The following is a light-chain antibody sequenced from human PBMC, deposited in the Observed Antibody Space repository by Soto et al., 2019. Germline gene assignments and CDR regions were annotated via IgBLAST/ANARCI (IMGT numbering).Light chain of an antibody. Sequence: QSVLTQPASVSGSPGQSITISCTGTSSDVGGYDLVSWYQQRPGKAPKFMIYEVTNRPSGVSNRFSGSKSGNTASLTISGLQAEDEADYYCASYTSRGTRVFGTGTKLTVL. CDR2: EVT. J-gene: IGLJ1*01. CDR3: ASYTSRGTRV. V-gene: IGLV2-14*02. CDR1: SSDVGGYDL.